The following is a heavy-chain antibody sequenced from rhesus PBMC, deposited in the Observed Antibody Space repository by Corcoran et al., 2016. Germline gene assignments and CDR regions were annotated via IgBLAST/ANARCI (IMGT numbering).Heavy chain of an antibody. CDR1: GGSISSSYYD. V-gene: IGHV4-122*02. J-gene: IGHJ4*01. D-gene: IGHD5-24*01. Sequence: QVQLQESGPGLVKPSETLSLTCAVSGGSISSSYYDWSWIRQAPGKGLECIGDISYSASTSYNPALKGRVTISRDTSKNQFSLKLSSVTAADTDVYYCASLYSGYSHYFDYWGQGVLVTVSS. CDR2: ISYSAST. CDR3: ASLYSGYSHYFDY.